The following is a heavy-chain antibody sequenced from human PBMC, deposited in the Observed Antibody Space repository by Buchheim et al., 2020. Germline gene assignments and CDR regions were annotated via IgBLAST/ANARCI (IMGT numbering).Heavy chain of an antibody. J-gene: IGHJ4*02. CDR3: ARDAATVTPPDYFDY. V-gene: IGHV3-66*01. Sequence: EVPLVESGGGLVQPGGSLRLSCAVSGFTVSDNYMSWVRQAPGKGLEWVSVIYNDGSTYYSDSVKGRFTISRDNSQHTPFLHMNSLRVEDTGVYYCARDAATVTPPDYFDYWGQGTL. CDR1: GFTVSDNY. CDR2: IYNDGST. D-gene: IGHD4-17*01.